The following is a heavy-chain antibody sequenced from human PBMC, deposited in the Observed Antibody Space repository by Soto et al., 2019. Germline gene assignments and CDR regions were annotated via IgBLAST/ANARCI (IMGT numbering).Heavy chain of an antibody. CDR1: GFSLSTGGVD. CDR2: IFWNDDK. J-gene: IGHJ5*01. CDR3: VQLFRRGGYYKILKWFDS. Sequence: SGPTLVNPTQTLTLTCTFSGFSLSTGGVDVGWIRQPPGKALEWLALIFWNDDKRYSPSLQSRLTITKDTSKNQVVLTMTNMDPVDTATYYCVQLFRRGGYYKILKWFDSWGQGTLVTVSS. D-gene: IGHD3-3*01. V-gene: IGHV2-5*01.